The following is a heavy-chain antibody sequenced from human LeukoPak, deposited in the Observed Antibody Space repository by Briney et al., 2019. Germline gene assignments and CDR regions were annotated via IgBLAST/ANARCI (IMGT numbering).Heavy chain of an antibody. Sequence: PSQTLSLTCTVSGGSISSGGYYWSWIRQHPGKGLEWIGYIYYSGSTYYNPSLKSRVTISVDTSKNQFSLKLSSVTPADTAVYYCAAGYDYRTTFDYWGQGTLVTVSS. J-gene: IGHJ4*02. D-gene: IGHD5-12*01. CDR2: IYYSGST. CDR3: AAGYDYRTTFDY. V-gene: IGHV4-31*03. CDR1: GGSISSGGYY.